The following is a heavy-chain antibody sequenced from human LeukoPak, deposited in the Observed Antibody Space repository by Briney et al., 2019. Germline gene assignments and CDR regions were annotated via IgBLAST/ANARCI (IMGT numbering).Heavy chain of an antibody. CDR2: IYTSGSS. V-gene: IGHV4-59*10. Sequence: SETLSLTCAVSGASISSYYWSWIRQPAGKGLEWIGRIYTSGSSHSNPSLESRVTISADKSKNQVSLKLSSVTAADTAVYYCEGGTGELSEWGQGALVTVSS. CDR3: EGGTGELSE. D-gene: IGHD1-7*01. CDR1: GASISSYY. J-gene: IGHJ4*02.